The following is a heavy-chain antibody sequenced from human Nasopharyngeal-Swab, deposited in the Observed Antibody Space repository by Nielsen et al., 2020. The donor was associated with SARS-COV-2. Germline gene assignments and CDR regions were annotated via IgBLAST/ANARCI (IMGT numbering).Heavy chain of an antibody. D-gene: IGHD2-2*01. CDR1: GDSVSSNSAA. CDR3: ARARRTDIVVVPAAPRCYYMDV. J-gene: IGHJ6*03. V-gene: IGHV6-1*01. CDR2: TYYRSKWYN. Sequence: SETLSLTCAISGDSVSSNSAAWNWIRQSPSRGLEWLGRTYYRSKWYNDYAVSVKSRITINPDTSKNQFSLQLNSVTPEDTAVYYCARARRTDIVVVPAAPRCYYMDVWGKGTTVTVSS.